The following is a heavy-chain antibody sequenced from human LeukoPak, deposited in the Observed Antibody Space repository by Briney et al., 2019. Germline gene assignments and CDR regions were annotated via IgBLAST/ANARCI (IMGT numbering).Heavy chain of an antibody. CDR1: GGSFSGYY. V-gene: IGHV4-34*01. D-gene: IGHD6-19*01. CDR2: INHSGST. CDR3: ARLFYSSGFIDY. Sequence: SETLSLTCAVYGGSFSGYYWSWIRQPPGKGLEWIGEINHSGSTNYNPSLKSRVTISVDTSKNQFSLKLSSVTAADTAVYYCARLFYSSGFIDYWGQGTLVTVSS. J-gene: IGHJ4*02.